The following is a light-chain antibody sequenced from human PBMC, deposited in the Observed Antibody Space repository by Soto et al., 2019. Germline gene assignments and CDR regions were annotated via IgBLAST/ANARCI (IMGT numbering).Light chain of an antibody. CDR1: QGISSY. CDR2: AAS. J-gene: IGKJ2*01. Sequence: AIRMTQSPSSFSASTGDRVTITCRASQGISSYLAWYQQKPGKAPKLLIYAASTLQSGVPSRFIGSGSGTDFTRTITCLQSEDFATYYCHQYYSYPPTFGQGTKLEIK. V-gene: IGKV1-8*01. CDR3: HQYYSYPPT.